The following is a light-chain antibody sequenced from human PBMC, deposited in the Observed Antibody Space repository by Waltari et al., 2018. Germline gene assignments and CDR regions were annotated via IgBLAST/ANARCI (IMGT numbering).Light chain of an antibody. Sequence: DIVMTQSQDSLAVSLGERATINCKSGQSILYNSNDKNYLAWYQQKPGQPPKLLIYWASTRASGVPDRCSGSGSGTYFTLTISSLQAEDVAVYYCQQYYRRRSVGQGTRVEVK. V-gene: IGKV4-1*01. CDR1: QSILYNSNDKNY. CDR2: WAS. CDR3: QQYYRRRS. J-gene: IGKJ1*01.